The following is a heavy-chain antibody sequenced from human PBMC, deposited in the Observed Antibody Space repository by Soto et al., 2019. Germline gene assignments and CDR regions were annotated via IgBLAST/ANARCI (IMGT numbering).Heavy chain of an antibody. D-gene: IGHD3-10*01. CDR1: VFPFGANA. CDR2: LSNTGRRT. CDR3: ATEMGASRGPFDN. J-gene: IGHJ4*02. V-gene: IGHV3-23*01. Sequence: PGGSLRLSCVVSVFPFGANAMSWVRQAPGKGLEWVSGLSNTGRRTYYADSVKGRFTISRDNSKNTVYLQMNSLRVEDTAVYYCATEMGASRGPFDNWGKGTLVTVSS.